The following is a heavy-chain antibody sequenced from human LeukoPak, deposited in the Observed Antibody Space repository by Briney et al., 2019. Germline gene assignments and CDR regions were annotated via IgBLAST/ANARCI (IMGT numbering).Heavy chain of an antibody. CDR3: ARDGAYGSGSYYNEGHYYGMDV. D-gene: IGHD3-10*01. J-gene: IGHJ6*02. CDR1: GFTVSSNY. Sequence: GGSLRLSCAASGFTVSSNYMSWVRQAPGKGLEWVSVIYSGGITYYADSVKGRFTISRDNSKNTLYLQMNSLRAEDTAVYYCARDGAYGSGSYYNEGHYYGMDVWGQGTTVTVSS. CDR2: IYSGGIT. V-gene: IGHV3-66*01.